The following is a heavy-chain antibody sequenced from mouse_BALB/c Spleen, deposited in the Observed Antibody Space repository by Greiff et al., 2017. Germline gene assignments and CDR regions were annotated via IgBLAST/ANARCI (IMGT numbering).Heavy chain of an antibody. CDR3: ARWYYGSSPYFDY. CDR1: GFNIKDTY. Sequence: EVQLQQSGAELVKPGASVKLSCTASGFNIKDTYMHWVKQRPEQGLEWIGRIDPANGNTKYDPKFQGKATITADTSSNTAYLQLSSLTSEDTAVYYCARWYYGSSPYFDYWGQGTTLTVSS. D-gene: IGHD1-1*01. V-gene: IGHV14-3*02. J-gene: IGHJ2*01. CDR2: IDPANGNT.